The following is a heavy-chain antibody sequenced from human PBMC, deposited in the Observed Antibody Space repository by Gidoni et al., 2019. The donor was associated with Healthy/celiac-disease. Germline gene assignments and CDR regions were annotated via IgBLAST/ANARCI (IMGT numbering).Heavy chain of an antibody. V-gene: IGHV1-46*03. CDR2: INPSGGRT. CDR3: ARVAAAGPDY. D-gene: IGHD6-13*01. Sequence: QVQLVQSGAEVKKPGASVQVYCKASVYTFTSYYMHWVRQALGQVLEWMGIINPSGGRTSYAQKLQGRVTMTRDTSTSTVYRELSSLRSEETAVYYCARVAAAGPDYWGQGTLVTVSS. CDR1: VYTFTSYY. J-gene: IGHJ4*02.